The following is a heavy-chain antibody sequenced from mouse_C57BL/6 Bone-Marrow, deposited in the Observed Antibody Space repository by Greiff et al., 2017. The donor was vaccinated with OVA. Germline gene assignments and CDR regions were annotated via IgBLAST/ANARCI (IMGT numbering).Heavy chain of an antibody. CDR3: ARYYYGSSSWFAY. CDR2: IDPSDSYT. V-gene: IGHV1-50*01. Sequence: QVQLQQPGAELVKPGASVKLSCKASGYTFTSYWMQWVKQRPGQGLKWIGEIDPSDSYTNYNQKFKGKATLTVDTSSSTAYMQLSSLTSEDSAVYYCARYYYGSSSWFAYWGQGTLVTVSA. D-gene: IGHD1-1*01. CDR1: GYTFTSYW. J-gene: IGHJ3*01.